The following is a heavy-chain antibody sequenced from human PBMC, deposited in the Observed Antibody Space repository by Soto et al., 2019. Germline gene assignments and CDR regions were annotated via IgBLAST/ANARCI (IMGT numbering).Heavy chain of an antibody. J-gene: IGHJ4*02. D-gene: IGHD4-17*01. CDR1: GGSISSSSYY. Sequence: PSETLSLTCTVSGGSISSSSYYWGWIRQPPGKGLEWIGSIYYSGSTYYNPSLKSRVTISVDTSKNQFSLKLGSVTAADTAVYYCAREFVDYGDYSGLDYWGQGTLVTVSS. CDR3: AREFVDYGDYSGLDY. V-gene: IGHV4-39*02. CDR2: IYYSGST.